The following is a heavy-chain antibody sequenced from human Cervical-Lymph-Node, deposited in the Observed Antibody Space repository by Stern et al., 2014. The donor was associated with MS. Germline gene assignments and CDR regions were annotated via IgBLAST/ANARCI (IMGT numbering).Heavy chain of an antibody. D-gene: IGHD1-1*01. CDR1: GGTFSSYA. Sequence: QVQLVQSGAEVKKPGSSVKVSCKASGGTFSSYAISWVRQAPGQGLEWIGGIIPIFAKAHYAQKFQGKVPLTADDSPRTAYMELNSLRSDDTAVFYCATGGGADAFDIWGQGTMVTVSS. CDR2: IIPIFAKA. V-gene: IGHV1-69*01. J-gene: IGHJ3*02. CDR3: ATGGGADAFDI.